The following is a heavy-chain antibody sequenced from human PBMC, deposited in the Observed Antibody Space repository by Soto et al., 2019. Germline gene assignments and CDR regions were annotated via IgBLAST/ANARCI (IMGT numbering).Heavy chain of an antibody. CDR3: ARDSPPSDY. V-gene: IGHV1-18*01. CDR1: GYTFSSYA. Sequence: QVQLVQSGAEVKKPGASVKVSCKASGYTFSSYAITWVRQAPGQGLEWMAWISAYSGNTNYAQKFQGRVTMTTDTSTNTAYMELRSLSSDDTAVYYCARDSPPSDYWGQGTLGTVSS. J-gene: IGHJ4*02. CDR2: ISAYSGNT.